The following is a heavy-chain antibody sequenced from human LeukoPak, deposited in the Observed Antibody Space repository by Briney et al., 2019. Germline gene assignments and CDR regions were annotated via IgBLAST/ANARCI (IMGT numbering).Heavy chain of an antibody. V-gene: IGHV3-23*01. J-gene: IGHJ6*02. D-gene: IGHD6-13*01. CDR2: ISGSGGST. CDR3: AKDFDSSSWYYYYGMDV. CDR1: GFSFSSYA. Sequence: GGSLRLSCAASGFSFSSYAMSWVRQAPGKGLEWVLAISGSGGSTYYADSVKGRFTISRDNSKNTLYLQMNSLRAEDTAVYYCAKDFDSSSWYYYYGMDVWGQGTTVTVSS.